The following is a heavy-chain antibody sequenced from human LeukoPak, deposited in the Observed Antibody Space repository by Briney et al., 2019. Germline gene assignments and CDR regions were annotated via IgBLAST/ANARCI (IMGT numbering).Heavy chain of an antibody. Sequence: GGSLRLSCAASGLTFSKAWMSWVRQAPGKGLAWVGRISSKTDGGTVDYTAPAKGRFTISRDDSQNTLYLHMNSLKTEDTAVYYCTTTGNYGSGSYYRSDYYGMDVWGQGTTVTVSS. CDR1: GLTFSKAW. D-gene: IGHD3-10*01. V-gene: IGHV3-15*01. J-gene: IGHJ6*02. CDR2: ISSKTDGGTV. CDR3: TTTGNYGSGSYYRSDYYGMDV.